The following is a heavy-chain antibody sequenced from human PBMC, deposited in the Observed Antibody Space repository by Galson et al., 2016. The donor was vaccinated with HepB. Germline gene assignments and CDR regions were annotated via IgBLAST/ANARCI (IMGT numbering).Heavy chain of an antibody. V-gene: IGHV1-24*01. Sequence: SVKVSCKVSGFPVTDLSIHWVRQAPGKGLEWMAGFELEARETVHAQKFKGRVTMTEDTSKDTAYMELRRLTSGDTAVYYCVAEGGNWGQGVLVTVSS. CDR3: VAEGGN. CDR1: GFPVTDLS. CDR2: FELEARET. D-gene: IGHD3-16*01. J-gene: IGHJ4*02.